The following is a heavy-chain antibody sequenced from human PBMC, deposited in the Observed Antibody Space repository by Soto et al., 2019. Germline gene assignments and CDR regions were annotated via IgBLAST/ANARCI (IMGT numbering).Heavy chain of an antibody. CDR1: GGSFSGYY. CDR3: ARVPSPFDFYYAMDV. Sequence: SETLSLTCAVYGGSFSGYYWSWIRQPPGKGLEWIGEINHSGSTNYNPSLKSRVTISVDTPKNQFSLKLNSVTAADTAVYFCARVPSPFDFYYAMDVWDQGTTVTSP. V-gene: IGHV4-34*01. D-gene: IGHD3-16*01. CDR2: INHSGST. J-gene: IGHJ6*02.